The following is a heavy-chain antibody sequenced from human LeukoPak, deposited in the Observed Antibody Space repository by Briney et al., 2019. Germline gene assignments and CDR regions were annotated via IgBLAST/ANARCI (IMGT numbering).Heavy chain of an antibody. D-gene: IGHD5-24*01. V-gene: IGHV4-31*03. CDR1: GGSISSGGYY. J-gene: IGHJ4*02. Sequence: SETLSLTCTVSGGSISSGGYYWSWIRQHPGKGLEWIGYIYYSGSTYYNPSLKSRVTISVDTSKNQFSLKLSSVTAADTAVYYCAREGDGYNIDNWGQGTLVTVSS. CDR2: IYYSGST. CDR3: AREGDGYNIDN.